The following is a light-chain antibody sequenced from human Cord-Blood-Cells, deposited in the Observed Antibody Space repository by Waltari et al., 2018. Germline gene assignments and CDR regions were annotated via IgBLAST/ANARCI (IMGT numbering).Light chain of an antibody. V-gene: IGKV3-20*01. J-gene: IGKJ1*01. CDR3: QQYGSPPWT. CDR2: GAS. Sequence: IVLTQSPGTLSLSPGERATLSCRASQGVSSSYVAWYQQKPGQAPRLLIYGASSRATSIPDKFSGSGSVTDFTVTISRLGPEDFAVYYCQQYGSPPWTFGQGTKVEIK. CDR1: QGVSSSY.